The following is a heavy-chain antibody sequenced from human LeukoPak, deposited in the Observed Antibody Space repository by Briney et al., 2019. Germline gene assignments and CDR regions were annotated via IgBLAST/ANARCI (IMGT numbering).Heavy chain of an antibody. D-gene: IGHD2-8*01. CDR2: IYYSGST. V-gene: IGHV4-59*12. CDR1: GGSFSGYY. J-gene: IGHJ6*02. Sequence: SETLSLTCAVSGGSFSGYYWSWIRQPPGKGLEWIGYIYYSGSTNYNPSLKSRVTISVDTSKNQFSLKLSSVTAADTAVYYCARVRGGYCTNGVCRTSYYYYYYGMDVWGQGTTVTVSS. CDR3: ARVRGGYCTNGVCRTSYYYYYYGMDV.